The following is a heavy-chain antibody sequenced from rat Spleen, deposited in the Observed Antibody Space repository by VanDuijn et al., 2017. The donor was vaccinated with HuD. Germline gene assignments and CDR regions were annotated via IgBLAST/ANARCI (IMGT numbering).Heavy chain of an antibody. Sequence: EVQLVESGGGLVQPGRSMKLSCAASGFTFSDYYMAWVRQGPKKGLEWVASISYEGTSTYYGDSVKGRFTISRDNAKSTLYLLMNSLRSEDTATYYCARHEDYGGYSRDYFGYWGQGVMVTVSS. CDR3: ARHEDYGGYSRDYFGY. CDR2: ISYEGTST. J-gene: IGHJ2*01. D-gene: IGHD1-11*01. CDR1: GFTFSDYY. V-gene: IGHV5-22*01.